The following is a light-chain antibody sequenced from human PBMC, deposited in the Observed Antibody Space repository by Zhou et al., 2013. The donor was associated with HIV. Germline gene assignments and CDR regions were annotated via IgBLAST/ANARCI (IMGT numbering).Light chain of an antibody. J-gene: IGKJ4*01. V-gene: IGKV1-5*03. CDR3: QQYKSFLLS. CDR1: ETVGRS. Sequence: IQMTQSPSIVSASLGVRVTITCRANETVGRSLAWYQQKRGKAPTLVIYETSILDKGIPSRFAGSGSGTEFLLTITSLQPDDLGTYFCQQYKSFLLSFGSGTKVDIK. CDR2: ETS.